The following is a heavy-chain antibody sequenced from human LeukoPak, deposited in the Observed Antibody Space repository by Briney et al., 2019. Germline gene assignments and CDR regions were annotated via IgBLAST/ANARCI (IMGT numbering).Heavy chain of an antibody. Sequence: ASVKVSCKASGYTFISYAISWVRQAPGQGLEWMGWVSAYNGNTNYAQKFQGRVTMTTDASTTTAYMELRSLRSDDTAVYYCARPNDSGWPLGVMDVWGQGTTVTVSS. D-gene: IGHD6-19*01. J-gene: IGHJ6*02. CDR1: GYTFISYA. CDR3: ARPNDSGWPLGVMDV. V-gene: IGHV1-18*01. CDR2: VSAYNGNT.